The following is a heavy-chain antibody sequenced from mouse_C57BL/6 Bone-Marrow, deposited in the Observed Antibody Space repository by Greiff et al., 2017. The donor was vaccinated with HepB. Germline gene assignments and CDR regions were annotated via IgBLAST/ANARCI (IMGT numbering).Heavy chain of an antibody. V-gene: IGHV5-6*02. CDR1: GFTFSSYG. CDR3: ARLGTTVVAKTY. D-gene: IGHD1-1*01. J-gene: IGHJ3*01. CDR2: ISSGGSYT. Sequence: DVMLVESGGDLVKPGGSLKLSCAASGFTFSSYGMSWVRQTPDKRLEWVATISSGGSYTYYPDSVKGRFTISRDNAKNTLYLQMSSLKSEDTAMYYCARLGTTVVAKTYWGQGTLVTVSA.